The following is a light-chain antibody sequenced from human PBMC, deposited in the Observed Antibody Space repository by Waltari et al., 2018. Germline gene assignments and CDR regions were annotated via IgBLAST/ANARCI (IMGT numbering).Light chain of an antibody. V-gene: IGKV1-5*01. CDR2: DAS. CDR3: QQANSFPPG. CDR1: QGITRW. Sequence: DIQMTQSPSTLSASVGDRVTITCRASQGITRWLAWYQQKPGKAPKLLIYDASSLESGVPSRFSGSGSGTEFTLTISSLQPDDFATYYCQQANSFPPGFGGGTKVEIK. J-gene: IGKJ4*01.